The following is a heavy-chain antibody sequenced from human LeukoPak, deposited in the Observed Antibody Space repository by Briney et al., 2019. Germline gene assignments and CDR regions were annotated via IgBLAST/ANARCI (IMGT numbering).Heavy chain of an antibody. D-gene: IGHD3-16*01. CDR3: ARGGGLDV. CDR2: INHNGNVN. CDR1: GLSFNTYW. Sequence: GGSLRLSCVTSGLSFNTYWMNWARQAPGKGLEWVASINHNGNVNYYVDSVKGRFTISRDNAKNSLYLQMSNLRAEDTAVYFCARGGGLDVWGQGATVTVSS. V-gene: IGHV3-7*03. J-gene: IGHJ6*02.